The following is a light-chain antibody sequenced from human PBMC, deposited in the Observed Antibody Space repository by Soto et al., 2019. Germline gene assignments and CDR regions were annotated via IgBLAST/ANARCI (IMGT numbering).Light chain of an antibody. Sequence: DIQMTQSPSSLSASVGDRVTISCRTSQTIDNYLNWYQQKPWKAPQLLISAASNLQSGVPSRFSGSGSGTDFTLTISSLRPEDYVTYYCHQTYNTLYTFGQGTKVEIK. CDR1: QTIDNY. CDR2: AAS. J-gene: IGKJ2*01. CDR3: HQTYNTLYT. V-gene: IGKV1-39*01.